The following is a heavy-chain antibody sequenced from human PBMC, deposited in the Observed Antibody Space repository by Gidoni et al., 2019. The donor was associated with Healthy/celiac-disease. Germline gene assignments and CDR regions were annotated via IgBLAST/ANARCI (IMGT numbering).Heavy chain of an antibody. CDR2: IIPIFGTA. D-gene: IGHD3-22*01. V-gene: IGHV1-69*01. CDR3: ARDCYYDSSGYCHYYYYYGMDV. J-gene: IGHJ6*02. Sequence: QVQLVQSGAEVKKPGSSVKVSCKASGDTFSSYAISWVRQAPGQGLEWMGGIIPIFGTANYAQKFQGRVTITADESTSTAYMELSSLRSEDTAVYYCARDCYYDSSGYCHYYYYYGMDVWGQGTTVTVSS. CDR1: GDTFSSYA.